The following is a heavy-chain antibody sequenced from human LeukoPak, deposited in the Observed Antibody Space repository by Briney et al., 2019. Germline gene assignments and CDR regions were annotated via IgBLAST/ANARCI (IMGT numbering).Heavy chain of an antibody. CDR1: GYRFTTYW. D-gene: IGHD2-2*01. J-gene: IGHJ4*01. CDR2: IYPGDSDT. V-gene: IGHV5-51*01. CDR3: ERWGRSTITRPYYFDY. Sequence: GESLKISCKGSGYRFTTYWIGWVRPVPGKGVGWRGIIYPGDSDTRYSPAFQGQVPISTDKSNSTAYLQWSSLKASDTAMYYCERWGRSTITRPYYFDYWGQGTLVTVSS.